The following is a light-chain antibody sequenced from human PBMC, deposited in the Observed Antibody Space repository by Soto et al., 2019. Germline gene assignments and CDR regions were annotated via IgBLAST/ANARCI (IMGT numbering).Light chain of an antibody. CDR3: QQYGSSPLT. Sequence: EIVLTQSPGTLSLSPGDRATLSCKASQSVSSSYLAWYQQKPGQAPRLIIYGASIRATGIPDRFSGSGSGTDFTLTISRLEPEDLAVYDCQQYGSSPLTFGGGTKVDI. J-gene: IGKJ4*01. V-gene: IGKV3-20*01. CDR2: GAS. CDR1: QSVSSSY.